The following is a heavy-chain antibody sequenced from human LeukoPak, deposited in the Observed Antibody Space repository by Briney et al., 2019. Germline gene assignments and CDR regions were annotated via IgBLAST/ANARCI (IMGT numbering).Heavy chain of an antibody. Sequence: GGSLRLSCAASGFNFYSYDMTWVRQAPGKGLEWVSSLSEGGEASYYADSAKGRFTISRDNANDTLYLQMNSLRVDDTAVYYCAKKWLGGYFDLWGRGTKVTVSS. D-gene: IGHD3-10*01. CDR3: AKKWLGGYFDL. CDR2: LSEGGEAS. CDR1: GFNFYSYD. J-gene: IGHJ3*01. V-gene: IGHV3-23*01.